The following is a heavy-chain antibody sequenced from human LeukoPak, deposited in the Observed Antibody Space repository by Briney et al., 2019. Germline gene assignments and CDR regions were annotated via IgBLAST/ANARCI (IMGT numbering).Heavy chain of an antibody. J-gene: IGHJ4*02. Sequence: GGSLRLSCAASGFTFSRYWMSWVCQAPGKGLEWVANIKQDGSEKYYVDSVKGRFTISRDNAKNSLYLQMNSLRAEDTAVYYCASGGTLSYYHPLDYWGQGTLVTVSS. V-gene: IGHV3-7*01. CDR1: GFTFSRYW. CDR2: IKQDGSEK. CDR3: ASGGTLSYYHPLDY. D-gene: IGHD3-10*01.